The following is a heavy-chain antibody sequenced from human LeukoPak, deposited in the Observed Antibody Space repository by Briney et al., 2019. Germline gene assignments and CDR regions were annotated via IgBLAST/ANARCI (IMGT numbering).Heavy chain of an antibody. Sequence: GGSLRLSCAASGFTFSSYAMHWVRQAPGKWLEWVAFLWYDGSTKYYADSVKGRFTTSRDNSKNTLSLQMNSLRAEDTAVYSCAKSGFPHGSGSYHPDYWGQGTLVTVSS. V-gene: IGHV3-30*02. CDR2: LWYDGSTK. J-gene: IGHJ4*02. CDR3: AKSGFPHGSGSYHPDY. CDR1: GFTFSSYA. D-gene: IGHD3-10*01.